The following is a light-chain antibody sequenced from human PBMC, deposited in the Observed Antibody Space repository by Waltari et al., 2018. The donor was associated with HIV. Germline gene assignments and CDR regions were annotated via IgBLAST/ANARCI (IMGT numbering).Light chain of an antibody. CDR3: QQYSNYPGT. CDR2: KAS. CDR1: QSISSW. V-gene: IGKV1-5*03. Sequence: DIQMTQSPSTLSASVGDRVTITCRASQSISSWLAWYQQKPGNAPKLLIYKASSSESGVPSRFSGSGSGPEFTLTISSLQPDDFATYYCQQYSNYPGTFGQGTKLEIK. J-gene: IGKJ2*02.